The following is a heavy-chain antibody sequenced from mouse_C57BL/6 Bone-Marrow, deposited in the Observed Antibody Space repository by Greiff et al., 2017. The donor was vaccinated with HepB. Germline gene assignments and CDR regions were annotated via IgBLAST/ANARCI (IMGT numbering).Heavy chain of an antibody. J-gene: IGHJ2*01. V-gene: IGHV1-15*01. CDR3: TRSGLRRSYFDY. D-gene: IGHD2-2*01. CDR1: GYTFTDYE. Sequence: QVQLQQSGAELVRPGASVTLSCKASGYTFTDYEMHWVKQTPVHGLEWIGAIDPETGGTAYNQKFKGKAILTADKSSSTAYMELRSLTSEDSAVYYCTRSGLRRSYFDYWGQGTTLTVSS. CDR2: IDPETGGT.